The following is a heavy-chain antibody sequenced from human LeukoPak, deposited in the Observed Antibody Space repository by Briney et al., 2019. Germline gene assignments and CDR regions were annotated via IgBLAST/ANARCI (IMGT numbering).Heavy chain of an antibody. D-gene: IGHD3-10*01. CDR3: AGHGGSGINY. J-gene: IGHJ4*02. V-gene: IGHV3-33*01. CDR1: GFSLTTYG. CDR2: IWYDGSKK. Sequence: PGGSLSLSCAASGFSLTTYGTHCLPHAPDKGLECVAVIWYDGSKKSYTAPAQGRFTASRDTSEKTMYLQSKTLRAEPTALYYCAGHGGSGINYWGQGTLVT.